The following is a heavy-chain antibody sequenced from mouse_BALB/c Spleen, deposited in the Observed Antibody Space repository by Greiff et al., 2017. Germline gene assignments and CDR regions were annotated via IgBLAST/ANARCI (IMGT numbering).Heavy chain of an antibody. V-gene: IGHV5-6-3*01. CDR1: GFTFSSYG. CDR2: INSNGGST. D-gene: IGHD4-1*01. CDR3: ARNWDGFAY. J-gene: IGHJ3*01. Sequence: EVQRVESGGGLVQPGGSLKLSCAASGFTFSSYGMSWVRQTPDKRLELVATINSNGGSTYYPDSVKGRFTISRDNAKNTLYLQMSSLKSEDTAMYYCARNWDGFAYWGQGTLVTVS.